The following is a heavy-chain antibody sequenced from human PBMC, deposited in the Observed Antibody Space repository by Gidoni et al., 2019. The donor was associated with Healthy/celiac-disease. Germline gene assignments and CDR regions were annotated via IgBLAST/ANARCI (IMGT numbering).Heavy chain of an antibody. V-gene: IGHV3-23*01. D-gene: IGHD1-1*01. CDR3: AKGPREGTHFDY. CDR2: ISGSGGST. CDR1: GFTFSSYA. J-gene: IGHJ4*02. Sequence: EVQLLESGGGLVQPGGSLRLSCAASGFTFSSYAMSWVRPAPGKGLEWVSAISGSGGSTYYADSVKGRFTISRDNSKNTLYLQMNSLRAEDTAVYYCAKGPREGTHFDYWGQGTLVTVSS.